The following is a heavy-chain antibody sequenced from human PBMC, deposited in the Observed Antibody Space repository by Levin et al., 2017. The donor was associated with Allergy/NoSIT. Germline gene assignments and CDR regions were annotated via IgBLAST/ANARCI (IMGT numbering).Heavy chain of an antibody. J-gene: IGHJ4*02. CDR2: IGSSGNTV. CDR1: GFTFSDSY. CDR3: ARLASIRQKLSSGWSTIDS. V-gene: IGHV3-11*01. D-gene: IGHD6-19*01. Sequence: KLGESLKISCAASGFTFSDSYMCWIRQAPGKGLEWVSYIGSSGNTVHYADSVKGRFTISRDNARNSLYLQMHSLRVEDTAVYYCARLASIRQKLSSGWSTIDSWGQGTLVTVSS.